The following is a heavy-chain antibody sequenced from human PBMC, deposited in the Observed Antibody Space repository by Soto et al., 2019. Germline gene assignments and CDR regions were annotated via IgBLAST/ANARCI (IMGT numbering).Heavy chain of an antibody. J-gene: IGHJ6*02. V-gene: IGHV4-4*02. CDR3: ARGGRYYDFWSGYYSGGSDYYYGMDV. D-gene: IGHD3-3*01. CDR2: IYHSGST. Sequence: SETLSLTCAVSGGSISSSNWWSWVRQPPGKGLEWIGEIYHSGSTNYNPSLKSRVTISVDKSKNQFSLKLSSVTAADTAVYYCARGGRYYDFWSGYYSGGSDYYYGMDVWGQGTTVTVSS. CDR1: GGSISSSNW.